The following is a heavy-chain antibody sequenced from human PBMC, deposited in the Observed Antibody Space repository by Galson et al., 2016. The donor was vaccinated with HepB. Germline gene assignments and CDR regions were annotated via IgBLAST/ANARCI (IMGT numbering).Heavy chain of an antibody. CDR2: ISSGGTTT. V-gene: IGHV3-48*03. D-gene: IGHD1-26*01. J-gene: IGHJ3*01. CDR1: GLRFSTEN. Sequence: LRLSCAASGLRFSTENMHWVRQAPGQALEWVAYISSGGTTTYYADSVKGRFTISRDNSKNTLYLQMTSLRAEDKAVYYCSRGSNSFGSGSYIAFEVWGQGTMVTVSS. CDR3: SRGSNSFGSGSYIAFEV.